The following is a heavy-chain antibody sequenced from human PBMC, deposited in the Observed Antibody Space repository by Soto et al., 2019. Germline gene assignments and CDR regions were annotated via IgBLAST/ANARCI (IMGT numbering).Heavy chain of an antibody. D-gene: IGHD2-21*02. CDR3: ARGRQYSSVMVAAIAEAPF. CDR1: GYTFNGYN. Sequence: ASVKVSCKASGYTFNGYNLHWVRPAHGQGFEWMGWINPNSGGTKYARKFQGRVTMTRDTSISTSYMELSRLTSDDTAVYYCARGRQYSSVMVAAIAEAPFWGQGTLVTVS. CDR2: INPNSGGT. V-gene: IGHV1-2*02. J-gene: IGHJ4*02.